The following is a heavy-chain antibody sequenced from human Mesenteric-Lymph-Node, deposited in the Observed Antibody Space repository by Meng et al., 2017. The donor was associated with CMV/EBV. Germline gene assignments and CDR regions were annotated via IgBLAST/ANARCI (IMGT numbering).Heavy chain of an antibody. CDR1: GDSISSNNAA. CDR3: AYFGDLPPLW. J-gene: IGHJ4*02. Sequence: QQQLQQSGPELWKSSQTLPVTCTAPGDSISSNNAAWNWTSHAQSRGLEWLGRTYYRSESYNDYAVAVKSRISVNLDTSKNQLSLHLNFVTPEDTAGYYCAYFGDLPPLWWGQGTLVTVSS. CDR2: TYYRSESYN. D-gene: IGHD3-16*01. V-gene: IGHV6-1*01.